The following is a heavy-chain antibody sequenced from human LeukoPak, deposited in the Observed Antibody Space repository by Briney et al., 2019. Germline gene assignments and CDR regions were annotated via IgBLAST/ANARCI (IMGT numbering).Heavy chain of an antibody. D-gene: IGHD2-2*01. J-gene: IGHJ6*02. CDR3: ARDDIVVGLTPHQYCYGMDV. CDR2: INPNSGGT. V-gene: IGHV1-2*02. CDR1: GYTFTGYY. Sequence: GASVKVSCKASGYTFTGYYMHWVRQAPGQGLEWMGWINPNSGGTNYAQKFQGRVTMTRDTSISTAYMELSRLRSDDAAVYYCARDDIVVGLTPHQYCYGMDVWGQGTTVTVSS.